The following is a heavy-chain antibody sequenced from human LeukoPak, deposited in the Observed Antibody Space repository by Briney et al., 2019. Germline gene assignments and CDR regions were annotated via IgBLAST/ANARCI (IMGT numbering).Heavy chain of an antibody. Sequence: ASVKVSCKASGYTFNSYYIHWVRQAPGQGLEWMGIINPSGGSTSYAQKFQGRVTMTRDTSTSTVYMEPSSLRSEDTAVYYCARGDRLRPDHWGQGTLVTVSS. J-gene: IGHJ4*02. CDR3: ARGDRLRPDH. D-gene: IGHD3-16*01. V-gene: IGHV1-46*02. CDR2: INPSGGST. CDR1: GYTFNSYY.